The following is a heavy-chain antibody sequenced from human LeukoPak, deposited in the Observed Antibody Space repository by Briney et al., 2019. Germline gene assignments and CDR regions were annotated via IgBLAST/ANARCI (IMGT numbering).Heavy chain of an antibody. CDR1: DGSIDSYY. V-gene: IGHV4-59*01. Sequence: SETLSLTCSVSDGSIDSYYWNWIRRPPGKGLEWIGYIYYNGNINYSPSLKSRVTMSVDTSKNLFSLKVSSVTAADTAVYYCARGRSNYYGMDVWGQGTTVTVSS. D-gene: IGHD1-26*01. J-gene: IGHJ6*02. CDR2: IYYNGNI. CDR3: ARGRSNYYGMDV.